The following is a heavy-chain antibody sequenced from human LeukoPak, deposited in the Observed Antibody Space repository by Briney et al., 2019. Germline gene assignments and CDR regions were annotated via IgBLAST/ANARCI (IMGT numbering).Heavy chain of an antibody. J-gene: IGHJ3*02. D-gene: IGHD3-22*01. Sequence: GGSLRLSCAASGFTFRGYGMHWVRQAPGKGLEWVAFISYDGSNKYYADSVKGRFTISRDNSKNTVYLQMNSLRAEDTAVYYCAKSGDSSGYYSDAFDIWGQGTMVTVSS. CDR2: ISYDGSNK. V-gene: IGHV3-30*02. CDR3: AKSGDSSGYYSDAFDI. CDR1: GFTFRGYG.